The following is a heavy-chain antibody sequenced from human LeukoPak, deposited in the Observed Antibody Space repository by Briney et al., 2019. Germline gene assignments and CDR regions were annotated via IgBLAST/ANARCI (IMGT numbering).Heavy chain of an antibody. CDR3: ARVVLSGYDLGYAFDI. CDR1: GGSISSGSYY. D-gene: IGHD5-12*01. V-gene: IGHV4-61*02. J-gene: IGHJ3*02. CDR2: IYTSGST. Sequence: SETLSLTCTVSGGSISSGSYYWSWIRQPAGKGLEWIGRIYTSGSTNYNPSLKSRVTISVDTSKNQLSLKLSSVTAADTAVYYCARVVLSGYDLGYAFDIWGQGTMVTVSS.